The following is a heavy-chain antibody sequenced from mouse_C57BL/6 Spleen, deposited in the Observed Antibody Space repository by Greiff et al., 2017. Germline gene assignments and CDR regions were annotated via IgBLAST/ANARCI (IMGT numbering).Heavy chain of an antibody. J-gene: IGHJ4*01. V-gene: IGHV1-62-2*01. Sequence: VQLQQSGAELVKPGASVKLSCKASGYTFTEYTIHWVKQRSGQGLEWIGWFYPGSGSIKYNEKFKDKATLTEDKSSSTVYMELSRLTSEDSAVYFSARHEDTHYYDSISYAMDYWGQGTSVTVSS. CDR2: FYPGSGSI. CDR1: GYTFTEYT. CDR3: ARHEDTHYYDSISYAMDY. D-gene: IGHD1-1*01.